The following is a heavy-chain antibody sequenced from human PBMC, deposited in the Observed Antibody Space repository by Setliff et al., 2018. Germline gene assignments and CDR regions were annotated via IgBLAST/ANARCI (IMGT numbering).Heavy chain of an antibody. Sequence: GSLRLSCAASAFTFNKYAVTWLRQAPGKGLEWVSSITVSGHSTYADSVKGRFTISRDNSKNTLYLQMNSLRAEDTAVYYCARHLPRGVQIFGVAPRFGYWGQGTLVTVSS. J-gene: IGHJ4*02. CDR3: ARHLPRGVQIFGVAPRFGY. D-gene: IGHD3-3*01. CDR2: ITVSGHST. V-gene: IGHV3-23*01. CDR1: AFTFNKYA.